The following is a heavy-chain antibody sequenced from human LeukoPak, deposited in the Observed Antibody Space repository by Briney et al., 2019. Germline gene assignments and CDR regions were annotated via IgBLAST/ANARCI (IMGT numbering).Heavy chain of an antibody. Sequence: SETLTLSCTVSGCTFSSGTYHWGRLGQPTGMELVGIGSIYYSGTTYSNPSLKSRVTISVDTSKTQVSVKLSSVTAADTALYYCARLIYFFYYMDVWGKGSTVTVSS. CDR1: GCTFSSGTYH. CDR2: IYYSGTT. CDR3: ARLIYFFYYMDV. J-gene: IGHJ6*03. V-gene: IGHV4-39*01.